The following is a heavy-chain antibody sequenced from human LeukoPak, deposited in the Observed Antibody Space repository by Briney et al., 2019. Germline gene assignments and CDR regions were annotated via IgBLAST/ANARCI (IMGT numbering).Heavy chain of an antibody. CDR3: ARQSGIQLGY. CDR1: GGSISSSIYY. CDR2: IYYSGST. J-gene: IGHJ4*02. V-gene: IGHV4-39*01. Sequence: PSETLSLTCTVSGGSISSSIYYWGWIRQPPGKGLEWIGSIYYSGSTYYNPSLKSRVTISVDTSKNQSSLKLSSVTAADTAVYYCARQSGIQLGYWGQGTLVTVSS. D-gene: IGHD5-18*01.